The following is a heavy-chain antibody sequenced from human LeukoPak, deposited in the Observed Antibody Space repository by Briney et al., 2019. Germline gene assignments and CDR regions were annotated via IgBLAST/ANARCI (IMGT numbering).Heavy chain of an antibody. CDR3: ARVGDILTGSLDY. D-gene: IGHD3-9*01. J-gene: IGHJ4*02. CDR2: IPYDGSNK. CDR1: GFAFNTYW. V-gene: IGHV3-30-3*01. Sequence: GGSLRLSCAASGFAFNTYWMTWVRQAPGKGLEWVAVIPYDGSNKYYADSVKGRFTISRDNSKNTLYLQMNSLRAEDTAVYYCARVGDILTGSLDYWGQGTLVTVSS.